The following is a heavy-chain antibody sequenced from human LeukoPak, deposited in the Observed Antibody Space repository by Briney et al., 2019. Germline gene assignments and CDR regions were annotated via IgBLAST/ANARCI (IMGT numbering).Heavy chain of an antibody. V-gene: IGHV4-59*08. CDR1: GASISDYY. CDR2: ISYSGYT. J-gene: IGHJ4*02. Sequence: PSETLSLTCTVSGASISDYYWSWIRQPPGKGLEWIGYISYSGYTNYNPSLKSRVTISVDTSKNKFSLRLSSVTAADTAVYYCARHDYSNPRLDYWGQGTLVTVSS. CDR3: ARHDYSNPRLDY. D-gene: IGHD4-11*01.